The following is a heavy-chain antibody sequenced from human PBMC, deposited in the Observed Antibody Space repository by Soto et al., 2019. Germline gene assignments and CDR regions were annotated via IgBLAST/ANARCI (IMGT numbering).Heavy chain of an antibody. CDR3: ARDRLITYGAKIAPDH. CDR2: IWYDGSYQ. CDR1: GFTFSDFG. V-gene: IGHV3-33*01. Sequence: GGALILSCKASGFTFSDFGMHWVRQAPGEGLEWVSAIWYDGSYQYYADPVRGRFTTSRDNSNNTLFLQMNSLRVEDTAVYYCARDRLITYGAKIAPDHWGQGALVTVSS. D-gene: IGHD1-20*01. J-gene: IGHJ5*02.